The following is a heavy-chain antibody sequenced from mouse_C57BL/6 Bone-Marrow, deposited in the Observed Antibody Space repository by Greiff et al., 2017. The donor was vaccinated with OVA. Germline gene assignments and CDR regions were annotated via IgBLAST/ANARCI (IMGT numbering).Heavy chain of an antibody. CDR1: GYTFTEYT. J-gene: IGHJ4*01. V-gene: IGHV1-62-2*01. D-gene: IGHD2-4*01. CDR3: ARHEDRGINYDYDDYAMDY. CDR2: FYPGSGSI. Sequence: VQLQQSGAELVKPGASVKLSCKASGYTFTEYTIHWVKQRSGQGLEWIGWFYPGSGSIKYNEKFKDKATLTADKSSSTVYMELSRLTSEDSAVYFCARHEDRGINYDYDDYAMDYWGQGTSVTVSS.